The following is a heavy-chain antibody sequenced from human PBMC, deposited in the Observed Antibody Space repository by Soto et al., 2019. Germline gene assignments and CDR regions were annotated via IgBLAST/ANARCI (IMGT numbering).Heavy chain of an antibody. V-gene: IGHV3-23*01. CDR2: ISGSGHAT. D-gene: IGHD3-22*01. CDR3: AKGRYFDSSGGCANY. Sequence: EVKLSESGGGFIPPGASARLSCITSGFIFDNYAMSWVRQSPRRGLEWVAAISGSGHATYYTQSVQGRFIISRDKSKKTVFLQMNNLRGEDTAVYYCAKGRYFDSSGGCANYWGLGTLVTVSS. CDR1: GFIFDNYA. J-gene: IGHJ4*02.